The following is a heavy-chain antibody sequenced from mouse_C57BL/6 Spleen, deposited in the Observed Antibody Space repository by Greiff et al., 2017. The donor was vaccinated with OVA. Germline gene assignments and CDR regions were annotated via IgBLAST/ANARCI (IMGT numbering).Heavy chain of an antibody. CDR1: GYTFTSYW. Sequence: QVQLQQPGAELVKPGASVKLSCKASGYTFTSYWMHWVKQRPGQGLEWIGMIHPNSGSTNYNEKFKSKATLTVDKSSSTAYMQLSSLTSEDSAVYYCARKGGYYDYDIFDYWGQGTTLTVSS. CDR3: ARKGGYYDYDIFDY. D-gene: IGHD2-4*01. CDR2: IHPNSGST. J-gene: IGHJ2*01. V-gene: IGHV1-64*01.